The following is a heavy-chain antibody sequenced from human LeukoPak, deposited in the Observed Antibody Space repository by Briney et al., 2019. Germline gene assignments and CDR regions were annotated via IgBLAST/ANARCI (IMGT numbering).Heavy chain of an antibody. CDR3: ARVKDSSSFHYYYYMDV. Sequence: QPGGSLRLSCAASGFTFSSYWMSWVRQAPGKGLEWVTNIKQDGSEEYYVDSVKGRFTISRDNAKNSLYLQMNSLRAEDTAVYYCARVKDSSSFHYYYYMDVWGKGTTVTISS. J-gene: IGHJ6*03. CDR1: GFTFSSYW. V-gene: IGHV3-7*03. D-gene: IGHD6-13*01. CDR2: IKQDGSEE.